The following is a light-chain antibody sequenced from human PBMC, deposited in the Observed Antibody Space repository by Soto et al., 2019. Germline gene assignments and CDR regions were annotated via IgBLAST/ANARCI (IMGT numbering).Light chain of an antibody. Sequence: EIVMTQSPLTLPVTPGEPASISCRSSQSLLYNNTYNYLDWYVQKPGQSPQLLIYFGSNRAPGAPDRFSGRGSGTDFTLKINRVEAEDVGTYYCMQALQSLTFGQGTRLEIQ. CDR3: MQALQSLT. CDR1: QSLLYNNTYNY. J-gene: IGKJ5*01. V-gene: IGKV2-28*01. CDR2: FGS.